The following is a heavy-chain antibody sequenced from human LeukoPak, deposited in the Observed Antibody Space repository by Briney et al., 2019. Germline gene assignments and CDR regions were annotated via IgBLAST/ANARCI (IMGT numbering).Heavy chain of an antibody. V-gene: IGHV3-7*01. CDR2: IQEDGKKE. J-gene: IGHJ4*02. CDR3: AKGIVGGGDDY. D-gene: IGHD2-21*02. CDR1: GFTFTKFW. Sequence: PGGSLRLSCEASGFTFTKFWMSWVRQAPGKGLEWVANIQEDGKKENYVDSVRGRFTISRDNAKNSIYLQMNSLRVEDTAVYYCAKGIVGGGDDYWGQGTLVTVSS.